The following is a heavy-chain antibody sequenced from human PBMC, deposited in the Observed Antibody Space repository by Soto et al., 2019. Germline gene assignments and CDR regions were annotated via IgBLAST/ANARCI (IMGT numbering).Heavy chain of an antibody. V-gene: IGHV3-7*03. CDR2: IKQDGSEK. CDR3: ARGYDFWSGYRGFDY. D-gene: IGHD3-3*01. Sequence: EVQLLESGGGLVQPGGSLRLSCAASGFTFSSYWMSWVRQAPGKGLEWVANIKQDGSEKYYVDSVKGRFTISRDNAKNSLYLQMNSLRAEDTAVYYCARGYDFWSGYRGFDYWGQGTLVTVSS. J-gene: IGHJ4*02. CDR1: GFTFSSYW.